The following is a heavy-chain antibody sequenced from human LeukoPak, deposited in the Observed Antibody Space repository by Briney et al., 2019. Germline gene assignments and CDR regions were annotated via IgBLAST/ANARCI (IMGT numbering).Heavy chain of an antibody. D-gene: IGHD2-15*01. CDR3: TTTIGRGRNY. J-gene: IGHJ4*02. CDR2: IKSKTHGGTT. Sequence: NPGGSETLLCAASGFTFSNAWMTRVRQAPGQGLEWVGHIKSKTHGGTTDYAAPVNGRFTISRDDSKKTVYMQMNSLKTEDTAVYYCTTTIGRGRNYWGQGTLVTVSS. V-gene: IGHV3-15*01. CDR1: GFTFSNAW.